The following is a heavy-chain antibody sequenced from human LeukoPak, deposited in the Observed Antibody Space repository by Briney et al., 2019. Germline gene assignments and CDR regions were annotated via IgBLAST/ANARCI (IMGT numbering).Heavy chain of an antibody. CDR2: IYYSGST. D-gene: IGHD6-13*01. V-gene: IGHV4-59*01. CDR3: ARGGKGKQQPLDY. J-gene: IGHJ4*02. CDR1: GGSISSYY. Sequence: SETLSLTCTVSGGSISSYYWSWIRQPPGKGLEWIGYIYYSGSTNYNPSLKSRVTISVDTSKNQFSLKLSSVTAADTAVYYCARGGKGKQQPLDYWGQGTLVSVSS.